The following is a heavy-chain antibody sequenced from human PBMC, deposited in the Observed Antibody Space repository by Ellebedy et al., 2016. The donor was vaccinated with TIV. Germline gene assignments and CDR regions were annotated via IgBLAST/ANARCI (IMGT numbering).Heavy chain of an antibody. Sequence: GESLKISCAASGFTFSGYSMHWVRQAPGKGLEWVAVMSYDGSTRFYADSVKGRFAVSRDNSKNTLYLQMDSLRTDDTAVYYCARRYCSTGCQVNLDFWGQGTLVTVSS. J-gene: IGHJ4*02. CDR3: ARRYCSTGCQVNLDF. CDR1: GFTFSGYS. D-gene: IGHD2-2*01. CDR2: MSYDGSTR. V-gene: IGHV3-30*09.